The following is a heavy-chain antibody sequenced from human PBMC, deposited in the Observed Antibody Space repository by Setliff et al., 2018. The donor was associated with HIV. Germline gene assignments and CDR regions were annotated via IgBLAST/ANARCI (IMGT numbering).Heavy chain of an antibody. J-gene: IGHJ4*02. CDR3: ASTTYYYDGSGYNSWPLFDY. Sequence: LSLTCAVSGGSISSGNWWSWVRQPPGKRLEWIGEIYHSGITNYNPSLKSRVTISVDKSKNQFSLKLSSVTAADTAVYYCASTTYYYDGSGYNSWPLFDYWGQGTLVTVSS. CDR2: IYHSGIT. V-gene: IGHV4-4*02. CDR1: GGSISSGNW. D-gene: IGHD3-22*01.